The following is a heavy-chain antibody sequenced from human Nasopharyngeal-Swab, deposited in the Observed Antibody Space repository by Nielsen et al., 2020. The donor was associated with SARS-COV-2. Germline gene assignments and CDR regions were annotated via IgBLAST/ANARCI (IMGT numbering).Heavy chain of an antibody. CDR1: GGSFSGYY. CDR2: VNHSGST. Sequence: GSLRLSCAVYGGSFSGYYWSWIRQPPGKGLEWIGEVNHSGSTHYNPSLKSRVTISVDTSNNQFSLKLSSVTAADTALYYCARAGDLTAYYSYYKDVWGNGTTVTVSS. D-gene: IGHD2-21*02. J-gene: IGHJ6*03. CDR3: ARAGDLTAYYSYYKDV. V-gene: IGHV4-34*01.